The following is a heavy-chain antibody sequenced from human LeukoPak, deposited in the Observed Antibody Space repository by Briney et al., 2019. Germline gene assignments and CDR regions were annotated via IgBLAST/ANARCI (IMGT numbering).Heavy chain of an antibody. CDR3: ARAFGVLVTATGWFDP. V-gene: IGHV3-33*01. Sequence: PGGSLRLSCAASGFTFSNYGMHWVRQVPGKGLEWVAAIWFDGIRKYYADSVKGRLTISRDNAKNSLYLQMNSLRVEDTAVYYCARAFGVLVTATGWFDPWGQGTLVTVSS. D-gene: IGHD2-15*01. CDR2: IWFDGIRK. CDR1: GFTFSNYG. J-gene: IGHJ5*02.